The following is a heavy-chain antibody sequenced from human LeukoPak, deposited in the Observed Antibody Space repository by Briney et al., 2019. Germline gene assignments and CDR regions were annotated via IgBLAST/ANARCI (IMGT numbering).Heavy chain of an antibody. J-gene: IGHJ5*02. CDR1: GFTFSAYA. Sequence: PGGSLRLSCVASGFTFSAYAMSWVRQAPGKGLEWVSVIYRGGPTYYADSVKGRFTISRDNSKNTLYLQMNSLRAEDTAVYYCARDSYVDSEAVRWFDPWGQGTLVTVSS. CDR3: ARDSYVDSEAVRWFDP. CDR2: IYRGGPT. V-gene: IGHV3-66*01. D-gene: IGHD4-17*01.